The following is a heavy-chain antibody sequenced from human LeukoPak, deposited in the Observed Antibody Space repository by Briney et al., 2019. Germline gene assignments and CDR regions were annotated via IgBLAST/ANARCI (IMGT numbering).Heavy chain of an antibody. V-gene: IGHV4-59*01. Sequence: SETLSLTCTVSGVSINYYYWMWIRQPPGKGLEWIGYIYYSGGTHYNPSLKSRVTMLVDTSKHQFSLKLTAVTAADTAVYYCARETPGAGHFDYWGQGSLVTVSS. CDR3: ARETPGAGHFDY. CDR1: GVSINYYY. CDR2: IYYSGGT. J-gene: IGHJ4*02. D-gene: IGHD7-27*01.